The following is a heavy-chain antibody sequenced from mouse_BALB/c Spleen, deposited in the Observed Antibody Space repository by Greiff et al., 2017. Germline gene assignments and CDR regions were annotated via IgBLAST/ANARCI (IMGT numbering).Heavy chain of an antibody. V-gene: IGHV8-11*01. CDR2: IWWNDNK. CDR3: ARSYDGYYLWYFDV. J-gene: IGHJ1*01. D-gene: IGHD2-3*01. CDR1: GFSLSTYGIG. Sequence: QVTLKESGPGILQPSQTLSLTCSFSGFSLSTYGIGVGWIRQPSGKGLEWLAHIWWNDNKYYNTALKSRLTISKDTSNNQVFLKIASVDTAVTATYYCARSYDGYYLWYFDVWGAGTTVTVSS.